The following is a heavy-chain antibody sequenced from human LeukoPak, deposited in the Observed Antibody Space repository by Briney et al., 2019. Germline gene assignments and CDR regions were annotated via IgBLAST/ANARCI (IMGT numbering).Heavy chain of an antibody. CDR1: GYTFSIYG. D-gene: IGHD6-6*01. CDR2: ISTYNGNT. J-gene: IGHJ4*02. V-gene: IGHV1-18*01. CDR3: AKDRTQYSSRRNFDY. Sequence: ASVKVSCKASGYTFSIYGISWVRQAPGQGLEWMGWISTYNGNTNYAQKFQGRVTMSTDTSTSTAYMELRSLKSDDTAVYFCAKDRTQYSSRRNFDYWGQGTLVTVSS.